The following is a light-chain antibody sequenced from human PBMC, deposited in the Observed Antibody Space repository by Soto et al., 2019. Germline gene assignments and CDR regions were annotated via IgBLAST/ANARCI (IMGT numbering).Light chain of an antibody. CDR1: SSDIGGYNY. CDR2: GVS. V-gene: IGLV2-14*03. CDR3: CSYTTSSTLV. J-gene: IGLJ1*01. Sequence: QSALTQPASVSGSPGQSITISCTGTSSDIGGYNYVSWYQQHPGKAPNLIIHGVSKWPSGVSNRFSGSKSGNTASLTFSGLQAEDEADYYCCSYTTSSTLVFGTGTKVTVL.